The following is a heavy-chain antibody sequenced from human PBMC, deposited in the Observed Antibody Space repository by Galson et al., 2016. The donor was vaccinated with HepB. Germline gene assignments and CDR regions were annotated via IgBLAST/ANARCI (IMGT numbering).Heavy chain of an antibody. CDR2: MSDSDDI. V-gene: IGHV3-23*01. Sequence: SLRLSCAASGFTFSSDSMAWVRQAPGKGLEWVSGMSDSDDIYYAPSVKGRFTISRDNSKNTLYLQLSSLRAEDTAVYYCAKDKRGHSSAWYWYYDDWGQGTLVSVSS. CDR1: GFTFSSDS. CDR3: AKDKRGHSSAWYWYYDD. D-gene: IGHD6-13*01. J-gene: IGHJ4*02.